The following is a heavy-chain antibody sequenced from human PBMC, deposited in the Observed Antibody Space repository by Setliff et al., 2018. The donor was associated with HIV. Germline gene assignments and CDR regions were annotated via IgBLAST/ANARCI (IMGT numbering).Heavy chain of an antibody. CDR1: GYIFTDYY. CDR2: INPNGGYT. V-gene: IGHV1-2*02. Sequence: ASVKVSCKASGYIFTDYYIHWVRQAPGQGLEWMGWINPNGGYTNYAQKFLGRVTMTRDNAKNTLHLQMNSLRAEDTALYYCARGDQTGYYRTYFYYMDLWGKGTTVTVSS. D-gene: IGHD3-9*01. CDR3: ARGDQTGYYRTYFYYMDL. J-gene: IGHJ6*03.